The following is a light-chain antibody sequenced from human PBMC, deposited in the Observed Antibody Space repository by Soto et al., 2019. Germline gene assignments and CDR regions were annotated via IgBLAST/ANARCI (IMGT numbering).Light chain of an antibody. Sequence: QSALTHPRSVSWSPGHSVTISCTGTSSDVGGYNYVSRYQQHPGKAPKLMIYDVSKRPSGVPDRFSGSKSGNTASLTISGLQAEDEADYYCCSYAGSYNYVFGTGTKVTVL. CDR1: SSDVGGYNY. V-gene: IGLV2-11*01. CDR3: CSYAGSYNYV. J-gene: IGLJ1*01. CDR2: DVS.